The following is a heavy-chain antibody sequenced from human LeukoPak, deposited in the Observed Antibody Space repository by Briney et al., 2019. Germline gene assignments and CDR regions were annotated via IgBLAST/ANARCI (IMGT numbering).Heavy chain of an antibody. J-gene: IGHJ4*02. D-gene: IGHD3-10*01. CDR2: ISGSGGST. CDR3: AKDSYYGSGSDLDY. Sequence: GGSLRLSCAASGFTFSSYAMSWARQAPGKGLEWVSAISGSGGSTYYADSVKGRFTISRDNSKNTLYLQMNSLRAEDTAVYYCAKDSYYGSGSDLDYWGQGTLVTVSS. CDR1: GFTFSSYA. V-gene: IGHV3-23*01.